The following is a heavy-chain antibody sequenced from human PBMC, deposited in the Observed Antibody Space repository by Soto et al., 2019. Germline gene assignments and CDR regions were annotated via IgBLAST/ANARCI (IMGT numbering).Heavy chain of an antibody. D-gene: IGHD2-15*01. V-gene: IGHV3-7*01. Sequence: HPGGSLRLSCAASGFTFSNYWMSWVRQAPGKGLEWVATIKDDGSEKYYADSVKGRFTISRDNAKNSLYLQMNSLRAEDTAVYYCARDRGYDAHDYYYNAMDVWGQGTMVTVSS. CDR1: GFTFSNYW. CDR3: ARDRGYDAHDYYYNAMDV. CDR2: IKDDGSEK. J-gene: IGHJ6*02.